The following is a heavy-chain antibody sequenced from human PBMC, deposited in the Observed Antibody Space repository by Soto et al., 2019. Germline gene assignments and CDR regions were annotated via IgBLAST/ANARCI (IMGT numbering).Heavy chain of an antibody. CDR3: ARWYSSSWIKYNWFDP. CDR1: GGTFSSYA. J-gene: IGHJ5*02. CDR2: IIPIFGTA. Sequence: ASVKVSCKASGGTFSSYAISWVRQAPGQGLEWMGGIIPIFGTANYAQKFQGRVTITADESTSTAYMELSSLRSEDTAVYYCARWYSSSWIKYNWFDPWGQGTLVTVSS. D-gene: IGHD6-13*01. V-gene: IGHV1-69*13.